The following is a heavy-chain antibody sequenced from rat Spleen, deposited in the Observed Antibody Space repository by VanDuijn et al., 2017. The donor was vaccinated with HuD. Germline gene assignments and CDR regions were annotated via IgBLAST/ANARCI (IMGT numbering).Heavy chain of an antibody. D-gene: IGHD1-7*01. J-gene: IGHJ2*01. CDR1: GFTLSNYY. CDR2: ISYDGSST. CDR3: ARLYYGYVDY. V-gene: IGHV5-29*01. Sequence: EVQLVESGGDLVQPGRSLKLSCAVSGFTLSNYYMAWVRQAPTKVLEWVATISYDGSSTYSRDSVKGRFTISRDNAKSTLYLQLDSLRSEDTATYYCARLYYGYVDYWGQGVMVTVSS.